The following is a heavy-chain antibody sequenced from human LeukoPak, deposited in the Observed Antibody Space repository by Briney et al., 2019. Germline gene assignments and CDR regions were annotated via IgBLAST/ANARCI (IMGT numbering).Heavy chain of an antibody. J-gene: IGHJ4*02. V-gene: IGHV3-30*18. CDR3: AKETIYDPYFDY. CDR2: ISYDGSNK. D-gene: IGHD5/OR15-5a*01. CDR1: GFTFSSYG. Sequence: GGSLRLSCAASGFTFSSYGMHWVRQAPGKGLEWVAVISYDGSNKYYADSVKGRFTISRDSSKNTLYLQMNSLRAEDTAVYYCAKETIYDPYFDYWGQGTLVTVSS.